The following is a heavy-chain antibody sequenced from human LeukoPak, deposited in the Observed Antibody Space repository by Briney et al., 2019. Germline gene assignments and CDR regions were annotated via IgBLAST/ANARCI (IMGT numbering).Heavy chain of an antibody. CDR3: ARHAFASPLDI. J-gene: IGHJ4*02. D-gene: IGHD2-21*01. CDR1: DVSISDYY. V-gene: IGHV4-59*08. Sequence: PSETLSLTCAVSDVSISDYYWSWIRQPPGKGLEWIGYIYHTGDSNQNPSLKGRVTVTLDTPKNQVSLKVTSVTAADTAVYYCARHAFASPLDIWGQGTVVTVPS. CDR2: IYHTGDS.